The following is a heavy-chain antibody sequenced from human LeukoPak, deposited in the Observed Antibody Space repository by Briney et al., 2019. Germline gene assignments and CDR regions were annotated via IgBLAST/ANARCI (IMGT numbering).Heavy chain of an antibody. D-gene: IGHD5-24*01. V-gene: IGHV5-51*01. Sequence: GESLKISCKGSGYRFTTYWFGWGRQLPGKGLEWMGLIYPGDSDTRYGPSFQGQVTISADKSISTAYLQWSSLKASDTAMYYCARHRGDGYSLSHLDYWGQGTLVTVSS. J-gene: IGHJ4*02. CDR2: IYPGDSDT. CDR3: ARHRGDGYSLSHLDY. CDR1: GYRFTTYW.